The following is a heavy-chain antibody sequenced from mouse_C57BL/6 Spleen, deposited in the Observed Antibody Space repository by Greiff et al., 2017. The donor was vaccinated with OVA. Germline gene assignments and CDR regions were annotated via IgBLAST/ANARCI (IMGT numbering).Heavy chain of an antibody. CDR1: GHTFTSYW. CDR2: IHPNSGST. J-gene: IGHJ2*01. CDR3: ARFDGYYLDY. V-gene: IGHV1-64*01. D-gene: IGHD2-3*01. Sequence: QVQLQQPGAELVKPGASVKLSCKASGHTFTSYWMHWVKQRPGQGLEWIGMIHPNSGSTNYNEKFKSKATLTVDKSSSTAYMQLSSLTSEDSAVYYCARFDGYYLDYWGQGTTLTVSS.